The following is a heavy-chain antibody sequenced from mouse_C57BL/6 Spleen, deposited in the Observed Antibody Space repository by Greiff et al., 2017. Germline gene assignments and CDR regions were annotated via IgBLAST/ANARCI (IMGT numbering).Heavy chain of an antibody. CDR3: ARSKGYGWAWFAY. J-gene: IGHJ3*01. CDR2: INPSNGGT. CDR1: GYTFTSYW. V-gene: IGHV1-53*01. D-gene: IGHD2-2*01. Sequence: QVQLQQPGTELVKPGASVKLSCKASGYTFTSYWMHWVKQRPGQGLEWIGNINPSNGGTNYNEKFKSKATLTVDNTSSTAYMQLSSLTSEDSAVYYCARSKGYGWAWFAYWGQGTLVTVSA.